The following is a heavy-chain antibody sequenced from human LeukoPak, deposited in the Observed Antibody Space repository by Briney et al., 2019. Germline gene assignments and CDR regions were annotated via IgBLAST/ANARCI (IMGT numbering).Heavy chain of an antibody. J-gene: IGHJ5*02. CDR1: GGSMSSYY. V-gene: IGHV4-59*08. CDR2: IYYTGSNT. D-gene: IGHD3-10*01. CDR3: ARSLLSAGSGSYGFDP. Sequence: SETLSLTCTVSGGSMSSYYWSWIRQSPGRGLEWIGHIYYTGSNTNYDPSLKSRVTMSVDTSKNQFSLKLSSVTATDTAVYYCARSLLSAGSGSYGFDPWGQGTLVTVSS.